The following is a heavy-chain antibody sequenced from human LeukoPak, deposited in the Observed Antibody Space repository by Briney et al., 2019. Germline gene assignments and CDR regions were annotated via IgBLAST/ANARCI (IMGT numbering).Heavy chain of an antibody. CDR3: ARSSGVGGRYYFDY. J-gene: IGHJ4*02. V-gene: IGHV1-2*02. CDR1: GYTFTGYY. Sequence: ASVKVSCKASGYTFTGYYMHWVRQAPGQGLEWMGWINPNSGGTNYAQKFQGRVTMTRDTSISTAYMELSRLRSDDTAVYYCARSSGVGGRYYFDYWGQGTLVTVSS. CDR2: INPNSGGT. D-gene: IGHD3-16*01.